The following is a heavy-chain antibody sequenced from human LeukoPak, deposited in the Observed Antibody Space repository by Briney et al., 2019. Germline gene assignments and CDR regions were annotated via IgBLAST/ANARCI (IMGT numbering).Heavy chain of an antibody. J-gene: IGHJ4*02. V-gene: IGHV3-30*04. CDR1: GFSFRSYA. D-gene: IGHD5-18*01. Sequence: GGSLRLSCAASGFSFRSYAMHWVRQAPGKGLEWVAVISYDGSNKYYADSVKGRFTISRDNSKNTLYLQMNSLRPEDTALYYCTKDSVAMVTTSDYWGQGTLVTVSS. CDR3: TKDSVAMVTTSDY. CDR2: ISYDGSNK.